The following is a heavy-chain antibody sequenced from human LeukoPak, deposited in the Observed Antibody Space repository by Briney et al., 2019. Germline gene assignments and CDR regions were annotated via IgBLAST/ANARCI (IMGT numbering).Heavy chain of an antibody. D-gene: IGHD1-26*01. V-gene: IGHV3-33*01. CDR2: IWYDGSNK. J-gene: IGHJ4*02. Sequence: GGSLRLSCAASGFTFSSYGMHWVRQAPGKGLEWVAVIWYDGSNKYYADSVKGRFTISRDNSKNTLYLQMNSLRAEDTAVYYCARDDRSGSYAYFDYWGQGTLVTVSS. CDR1: GFTFSSYG. CDR3: ARDDRSGSYAYFDY.